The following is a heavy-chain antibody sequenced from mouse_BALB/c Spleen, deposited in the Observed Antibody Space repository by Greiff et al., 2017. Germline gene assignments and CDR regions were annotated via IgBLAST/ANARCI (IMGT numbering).Heavy chain of an antibody. CDR3: ARSNWDGDAMDY. Sequence: VQLQQPGAELVMPGASVKMSCKASGYTFTDYWMHWVKQRPGQGLEWIGAIDTSDSYTSYNQKFKGKATLTVDESSSTAYMQLSSLTSEDSAVYYCARSNWDGDAMDYWGQGTSVTVSS. J-gene: IGHJ4*01. CDR1: GYTFTDYW. CDR2: IDTSDSYT. D-gene: IGHD4-1*02. V-gene: IGHV1-69*01.